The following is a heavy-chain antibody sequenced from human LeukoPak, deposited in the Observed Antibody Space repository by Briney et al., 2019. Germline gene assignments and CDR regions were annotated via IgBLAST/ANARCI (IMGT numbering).Heavy chain of an antibody. D-gene: IGHD3-22*01. CDR3: ARGGGSYYDSSAYDL. CDR1: GFTFTDHP. J-gene: IGHJ5*02. CDR2: INSDGSTT. V-gene: IGHV3-74*01. Sequence: GESLRLSCVASGFTFTDHPMNWVRQAPGKGLVWVSRINSDGSTTTYADSVKGRFTISRDNAKNTLYLQMNSLRAEDTAVYYCARGGGSYYDSSAYDLWGQGTLVTVSS.